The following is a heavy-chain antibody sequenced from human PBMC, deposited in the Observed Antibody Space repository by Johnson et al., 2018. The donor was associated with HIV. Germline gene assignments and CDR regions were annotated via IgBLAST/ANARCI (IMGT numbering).Heavy chain of an antibody. J-gene: IGHJ3*02. CDR1: GFTFSSYA. D-gene: IGHD6-13*01. CDR3: AKDIMPGSSSWVLPLDAFDI. CDR2: ISGSGNST. V-gene: IGHV3-23*04. Sequence: MQLVESGGGLVQPGGSLRLSCPASGFTFSSYAMSWVRQAPGKGLEWVSAISGSGNSTYYADSVKGRFTISRDNSKNTLYLQMNSLRAEDTAVYYCAKDIMPGSSSWVLPLDAFDIWGQGTMVTVSS.